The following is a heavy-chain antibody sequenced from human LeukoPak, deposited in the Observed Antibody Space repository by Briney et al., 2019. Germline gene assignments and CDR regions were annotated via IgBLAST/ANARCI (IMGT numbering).Heavy chain of an antibody. D-gene: IGHD2-21*02. Sequence: SETLSLTCTVSGGSISSSSYYWGWIRQPPGKGLEWIGSIYYSGSTYYNPSLKSRVTISVDTSKNQFSLKLSSVTAADTAVYYCARHIVVVTAEIDPWGQGTLVTVSS. CDR3: ARHIVVVTAEIDP. J-gene: IGHJ5*02. V-gene: IGHV4-39*01. CDR1: GGSISSSSYY. CDR2: IYYSGST.